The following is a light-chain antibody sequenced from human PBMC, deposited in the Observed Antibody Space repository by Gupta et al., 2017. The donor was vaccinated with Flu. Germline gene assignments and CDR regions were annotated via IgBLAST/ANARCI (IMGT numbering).Light chain of an antibody. V-gene: IGKV3-11*01. CDR3: QERSTT. J-gene: IGKJ4*01. CDR2: DAA. CDR1: QSVGNY. Sequence: IVLTQSQDTLSLSPGERATRSCRASQSVGNYLAWYQQKPGQTPRLLIYDAAKRATGIPDRVSGSWYGTDFTRTSHTVEAGDSAGEDCQERSTTFGRGTMVEI.